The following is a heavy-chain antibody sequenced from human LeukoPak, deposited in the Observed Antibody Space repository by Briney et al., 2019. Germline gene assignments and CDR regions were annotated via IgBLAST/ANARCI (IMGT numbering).Heavy chain of an antibody. J-gene: IGHJ5*02. V-gene: IGHV4-38-2*02. CDR2: IYHSGST. D-gene: IGHD5-18*01. CDR3: ARDVDTAMVYGRFGWFDP. Sequence: SETLSLTCTVSGYSISSGYYWGWIRQPPGKGLEWIGSIYHSGSTYYNPSLKSRVTISVDTSKNQFSLKLSSVTAADTAVYYCARDVDTAMVYGRFGWFDPWGQGTLVTVSS. CDR1: GYSISSGYY.